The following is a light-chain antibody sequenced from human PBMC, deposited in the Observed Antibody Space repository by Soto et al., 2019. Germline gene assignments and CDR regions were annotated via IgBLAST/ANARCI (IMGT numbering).Light chain of an antibody. CDR2: DVS. V-gene: IGLV2-14*03. J-gene: IGLJ1*01. CDR3: GSYTTSSNYV. Sequence: QSALAQPASVSGSPGLSITISCTGTSSDVGAYNFVSWYQQHPDKAPKLMIFDVSNRPSGVSNRFSGSKSGNTAPLTLSGLQSEDEAEYYCGSYTTSSNYVFGTGTKVTVL. CDR1: SSDVGAYNF.